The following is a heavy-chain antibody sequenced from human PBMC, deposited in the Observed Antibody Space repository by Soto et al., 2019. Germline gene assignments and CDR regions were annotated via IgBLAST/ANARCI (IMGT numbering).Heavy chain of an antibody. V-gene: IGHV4-34*01. CDR1: GGSFSVYY. Sequence: SDTLSLTFAVYGGSFSVYYCIWILHPPLKGLEWIGEINHSGSTNYNPSLKSRVTISVDTSKNQFSLKLSSVTAADTAVYYCARGGGVWLGELCEIDYWGKRNMVTVSS. CDR3: ARGGGVWLGELCEIDY. J-gene: IGHJ4*02. CDR2: INHSGST. D-gene: IGHD3-10*01.